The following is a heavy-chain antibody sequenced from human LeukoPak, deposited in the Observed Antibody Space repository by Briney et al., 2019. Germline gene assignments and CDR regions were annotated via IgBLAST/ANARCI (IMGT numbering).Heavy chain of an antibody. Sequence: PGGSLRLSCAASGFTFSSSGMHWVRQAPGKGLEWVAVISNDGANKHYADSVKGRFTISRDNSKNTLYMQMNSLRAEDTAVYYCAELGITMIGGVWGKGTTVTISS. CDR2: ISNDGANK. J-gene: IGHJ6*04. D-gene: IGHD3-10*02. CDR1: GFTFSSSG. V-gene: IGHV3-30*18. CDR3: AELGITMIGGV.